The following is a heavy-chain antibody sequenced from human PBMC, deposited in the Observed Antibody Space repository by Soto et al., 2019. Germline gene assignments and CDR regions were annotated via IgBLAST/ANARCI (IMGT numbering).Heavy chain of an antibody. CDR3: ARDLLGIAVAGTMDV. V-gene: IGHV4-4*02. J-gene: IGHJ6*02. D-gene: IGHD6-19*01. Sequence: QVQLQESGPGLVKPSGTLSLTCAVSGGSVSSRNWWSWVRQPPGKGLEWIGEISHSGNTNYNPSLKSRVTISLDKSKNQFSLRLTSVTAADTAVYFCARDLLGIAVAGTMDVWGQGTSVTVSS. CDR1: GGSVSSRNW. CDR2: ISHSGNT.